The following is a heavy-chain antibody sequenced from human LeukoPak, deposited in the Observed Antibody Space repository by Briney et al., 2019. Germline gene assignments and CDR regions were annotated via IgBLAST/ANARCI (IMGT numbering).Heavy chain of an antibody. CDR2: ISYDGSNK. CDR3: ARDPVRRIDWNYFDY. J-gene: IGHJ4*02. CDR1: GFTFSSYA. Sequence: PGGSLRLSCAASGFTFSSYAMQWVRQAPGKGLEWVAVISYDGSNKYYADSVKGRFTISRDNSKNTLYLQMNSLRAEDTAVYYCARDPVRRIDWNYFDYWGQGTLVTVSS. D-gene: IGHD3-9*01. V-gene: IGHV3-30*04.